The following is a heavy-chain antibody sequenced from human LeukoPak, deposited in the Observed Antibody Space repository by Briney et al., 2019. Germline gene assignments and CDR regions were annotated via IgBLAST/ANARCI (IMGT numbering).Heavy chain of an antibody. CDR1: GGSISSDDYY. V-gene: IGHV4-30-4*01. J-gene: IGHJ5*02. CDR2: IYYSGST. CDR3: ARGGATTVTDHWYNWFDP. Sequence: SQTLSLTCTVSGGSISSDDYYWSWIRQPPGKGLEWIGYIYYSGSTYYNPSLKSRVTISVDTSKNQFSLKLSSVTAADTAVYYCARGGATTVTDHWYNWFDPWGQGTLVTVSS. D-gene: IGHD4-17*01.